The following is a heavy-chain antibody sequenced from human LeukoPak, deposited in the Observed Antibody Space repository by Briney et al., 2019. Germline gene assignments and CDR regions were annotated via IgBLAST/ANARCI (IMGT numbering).Heavy chain of an antibody. CDR1: GGSFSGYY. CDR3: VRGNWFDP. Sequence: PSETPSLTCAVYGGSFSGYYWSWIRQPPGKGLEWIGEINHSGSTNYNPSLKSRVNISVDTSKNQFSLKLSSVTAADTAVYFCVRGNWFDPWGQGTLVTVSS. J-gene: IGHJ5*02. V-gene: IGHV4-34*01. CDR2: INHSGST.